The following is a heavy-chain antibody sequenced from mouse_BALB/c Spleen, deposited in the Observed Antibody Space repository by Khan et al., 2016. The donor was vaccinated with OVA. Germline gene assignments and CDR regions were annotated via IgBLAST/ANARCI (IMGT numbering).Heavy chain of an antibody. V-gene: IGHV1S132*01. CDR2: IYPGTGST. Sequence: QVQLQQSGAELVRPGASVKLSCKTSGYIFTSYWIHWVKQRSGQGLEWIAMIYPGTGSTYYSETFKGKATLTADKSSSTAYMQLSSLKSEDSAVYFCARAEGGNHYFDYWGQGSTLTVSS. CDR1: GYIFTSYW. CDR3: ARAEGGNHYFDY. J-gene: IGHJ2*01. D-gene: IGHD2-1*01.